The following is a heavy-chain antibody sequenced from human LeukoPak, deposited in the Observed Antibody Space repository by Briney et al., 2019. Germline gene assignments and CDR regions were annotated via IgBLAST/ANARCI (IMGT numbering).Heavy chain of an antibody. CDR1: GFTFSSYA. J-gene: IGHJ4*02. CDR3: AKCAQYYYDSSGYYFDY. Sequence: GGSLRLSCAASGFTFSSYAMSWVRQAPGKGLEWVSAISGSGGTTYYADSVKGRVTISSDNSKNALYLQMNSLRAEDTAVYYCAKCAQYYYDSSGYYFDYWGQGTLVTVSS. D-gene: IGHD3-22*01. V-gene: IGHV3-23*01. CDR2: ISGSGGTT.